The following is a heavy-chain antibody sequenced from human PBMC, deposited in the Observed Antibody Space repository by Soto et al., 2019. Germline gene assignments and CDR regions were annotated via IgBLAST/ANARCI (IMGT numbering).Heavy chain of an antibody. CDR1: GGSISSGDCY. CDR2: IYYSGST. V-gene: IGHV4-30-4*01. J-gene: IGHJ5*02. D-gene: IGHD3-10*02. Sequence: SESLSLTCTVSGGSISSGDCYWSWIRQPPGKGLEWIGYIYYSGSTYYNPSLKSRVTISVDTSKNQFSLKLSSVTAADTAGYYCARVMSGELIYWFDPWGQGTLVTVSS. CDR3: ARVMSGELIYWFDP.